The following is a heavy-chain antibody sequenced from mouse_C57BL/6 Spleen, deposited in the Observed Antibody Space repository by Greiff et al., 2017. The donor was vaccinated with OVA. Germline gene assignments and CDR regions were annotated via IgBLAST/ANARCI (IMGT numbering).Heavy chain of an antibody. D-gene: IGHD2-3*01. CDR2: IYPSDSET. V-gene: IGHV1-61*01. CDR1: GYTFTSYW. Sequence: QVQLQQPGAELVRPGSSVKLSCKASGYTFTSYWMDWVKQRPGQGLEWIGNIYPSDSETHYNQKFKDKATLTVDKSSSTAYMQLSSLTSEDSAVYYCAKNDGYPTGNDYWGQGTTLTVSS. CDR3: AKNDGYPTGNDY. J-gene: IGHJ2*01.